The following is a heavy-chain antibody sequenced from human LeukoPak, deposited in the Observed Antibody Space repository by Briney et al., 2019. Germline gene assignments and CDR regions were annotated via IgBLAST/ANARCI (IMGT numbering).Heavy chain of an antibody. J-gene: IGHJ4*02. CDR3: ATDIHGWLQFREPAN. V-gene: IGHV1-46*01. CDR1: GYTFTSYY. D-gene: IGHD5-24*01. CDR2: INPSGGST. Sequence: ASVKVSCKASGYTFTSYYMHWVRQAPGQGLEWMGIINPSGGSTSYAQKFQGRVTMTEDTSTDTAYMELSSLRSEDTAVYYCATDIHGWLQFREPANWGQGTLVTVSS.